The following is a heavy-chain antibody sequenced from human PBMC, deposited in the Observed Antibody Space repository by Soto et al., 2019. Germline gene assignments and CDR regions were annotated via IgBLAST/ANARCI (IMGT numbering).Heavy chain of an antibody. V-gene: IGHV3-23*01. Sequence: GGSLRLSCAASGFTFSSYAMSWVRQAPGKGLEWVSAISGSGGSTYYADSVKGRFTISRDNSKNTLYLQMNSLRAEDTAVYYCARLSSPGRRHYYYGMDVWGQGTTVTVSS. CDR3: ARLSSPGRRHYYYGMDV. CDR2: ISGSGGST. CDR1: GFTFSSYA. J-gene: IGHJ6*02. D-gene: IGHD6-6*01.